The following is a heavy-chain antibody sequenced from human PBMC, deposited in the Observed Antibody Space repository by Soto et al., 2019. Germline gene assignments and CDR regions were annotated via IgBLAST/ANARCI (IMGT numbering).Heavy chain of an antibody. CDR2: ISGSGDST. J-gene: IGHJ4*02. CDR3: ARRGPGTYFDY. CDR1: GFTFSSYA. D-gene: IGHD6-13*01. Sequence: EVQLLESGGGLVQPGGSLRLSCAASGFTFSSYAMRWVRQAPGKGLEWASAISGSGDSTYYTDSVKGRFTISRDNSKNTLYLQMNSLRAEDTAVYYCARRGPGTYFDYWGQGTLVTVSS. V-gene: IGHV3-23*01.